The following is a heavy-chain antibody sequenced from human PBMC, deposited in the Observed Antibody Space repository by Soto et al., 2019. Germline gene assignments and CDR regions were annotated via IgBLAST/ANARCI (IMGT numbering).Heavy chain of an antibody. CDR3: VRDFR. CDR2: INGDGSST. CDR1: GFPFSNSW. Sequence: EVQLVESGGGLVQPGGSLRLSCAASGFPFSNSWMSRVRQAPGKGLVWVSRINGDGSSTNYADSVKGRFTISRDNAMKTLHLQMNSLRVEDTAVYYCVRDFRWGQGTLVTVSS. V-gene: IGHV3-74*01. J-gene: IGHJ4*02.